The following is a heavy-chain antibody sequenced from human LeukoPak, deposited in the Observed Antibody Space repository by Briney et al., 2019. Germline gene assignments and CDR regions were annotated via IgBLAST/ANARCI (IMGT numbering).Heavy chain of an antibody. CDR2: IYYSGST. J-gene: IGHJ4*02. V-gene: IGHV4-31*03. D-gene: IGHD3-22*01. CDR3: AREGYYDSSGYSDY. Sequence: SETLSLTCTVSGGSISSGGYYWSWIRQHPGKGLEWIGYIYYSGSTYYNPSLKSRVTISVDTSKNQFSLKLSSVTAADTAVYYCAREGYYDSSGYSDYWGQGTLVTVPS. CDR1: GGSISSGGYY.